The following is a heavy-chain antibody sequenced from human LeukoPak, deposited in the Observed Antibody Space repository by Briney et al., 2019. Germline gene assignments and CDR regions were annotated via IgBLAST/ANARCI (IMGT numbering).Heavy chain of an antibody. Sequence: GGSLRLSCASSGFTFNNASMAWVRQAPGKGLEWVANINQDGSTKQYVDSVRGRFTISRDNAKNSLYLQMNSLRAEDTALYHCAREMSGSLDYWGQGTLVTVSS. CDR2: INQDGSTK. J-gene: IGHJ4*02. V-gene: IGHV3-7*01. CDR3: AREMSGSLDY. CDR1: GFTFNNAS. D-gene: IGHD6-13*01.